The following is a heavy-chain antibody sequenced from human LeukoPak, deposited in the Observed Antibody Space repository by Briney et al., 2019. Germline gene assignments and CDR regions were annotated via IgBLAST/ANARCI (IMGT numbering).Heavy chain of an antibody. Sequence: GDSLKISCKGSTDIFSNYWIGWVRQLPGKGLEWLGIIYPDDSDTRYSPTFQGQVTFSVDESISTAYLQWSSLKASDTAMYYCARHLFPGIAAAGISPEFYYGMDVWGQGTTVTVSS. CDR3: ARHLFPGIAAAGISPEFYYGMDV. CDR2: IYPDDSDT. D-gene: IGHD6-13*01. V-gene: IGHV5-51*01. CDR1: TDIFSNYW. J-gene: IGHJ6*02.